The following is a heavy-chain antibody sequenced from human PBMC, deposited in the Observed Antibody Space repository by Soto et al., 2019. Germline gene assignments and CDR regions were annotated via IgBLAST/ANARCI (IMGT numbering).Heavy chain of an antibody. D-gene: IGHD5-12*01. Sequence: VKVSCKASGYTFTSYGISWVRQAPGQGLEWMGWISAYNGNTNYAQKLQGRVTMTTDTSTSTAYMELRSVRSDDTAVYYCASAATIGNDAFDIWGQGTMVTVSS. CDR3: ASAATIGNDAFDI. J-gene: IGHJ3*02. V-gene: IGHV1-18*01. CDR1: GYTFTSYG. CDR2: ISAYNGNT.